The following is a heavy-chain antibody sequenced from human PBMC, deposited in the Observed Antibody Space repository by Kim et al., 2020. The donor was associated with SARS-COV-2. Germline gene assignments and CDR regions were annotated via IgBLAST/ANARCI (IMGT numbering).Heavy chain of an antibody. D-gene: IGHD4-4*01. CDR2: ISYDGSNK. Sequence: GGSLRLSCAASGFTFSSYGMHWVRQAPGKGLEWVAVISYDGSNKYYADSVKGRFTISRDNSKNTLYLQMNSLRAEDTAVYYCAKTPVTTPPYYYYGMDVWGQGTTVTVSS. V-gene: IGHV3-30*18. CDR3: AKTPVTTPPYYYYGMDV. CDR1: GFTFSSYG. J-gene: IGHJ6*02.